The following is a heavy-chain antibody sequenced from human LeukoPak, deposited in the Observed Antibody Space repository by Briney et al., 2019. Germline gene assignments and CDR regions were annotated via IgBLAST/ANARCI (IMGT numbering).Heavy chain of an antibody. D-gene: IGHD6-19*01. CDR2: IYDSGSP. Sequence: SETLSLTCTVSGGSISTYYWVWIRQPPGKGLEWIGHIYDSGSPTYKSSLKSRVTISVDTSKSQFSLRLTSVTAADMAVYYCARDGYSSGWYDYWGQGTLVTVSS. CDR1: GGSISTYY. J-gene: IGHJ4*02. V-gene: IGHV4-59*01. CDR3: ARDGYSSGWYDY.